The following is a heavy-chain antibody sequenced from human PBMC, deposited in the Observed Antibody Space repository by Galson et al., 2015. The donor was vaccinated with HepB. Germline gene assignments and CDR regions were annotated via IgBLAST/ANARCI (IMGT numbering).Heavy chain of an antibody. CDR1: GFTFDDYT. D-gene: IGHD6-19*01. Sequence: SLRLSCAASGFTFDDYTMHWVRQAPGKGLEWVSLINWDGDSTFYADSVKGRFTISRDNSKNSLYLQMNSLRTEDSALYYCTKDTSSGRSEGYFDYWRQGTLRTVSS. J-gene: IGHJ4*02. V-gene: IGHV3-43*01. CDR2: INWDGDST. CDR3: TKDTSSGRSEGYFDY.